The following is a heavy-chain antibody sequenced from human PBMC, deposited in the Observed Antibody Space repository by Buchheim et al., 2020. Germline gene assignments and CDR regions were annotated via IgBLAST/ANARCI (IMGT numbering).Heavy chain of an antibody. CDR3: AGVGLGYADNSFDS. Sequence: QVQLVQSGAEVKKPGASGKVSCKASGYTFTSYDINWVREATGQGLEGTGWMNANSGKTGDAQKFQGRVTTTRNTPISTAYMELSSLRSEDTAVYYCAGVGLGYADNSFDSWGQGTL. J-gene: IGHJ4*02. CDR1: GYTFTSYD. V-gene: IGHV1-8*01. D-gene: IGHD4-17*01. CDR2: MNANSGKT.